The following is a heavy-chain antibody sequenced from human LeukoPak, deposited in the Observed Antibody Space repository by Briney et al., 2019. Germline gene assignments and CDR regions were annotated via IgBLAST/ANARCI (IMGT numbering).Heavy chain of an antibody. CDR3: ARDLWYSSSSGYYYYMDV. CDR2: IIPIFGTA. CDR1: GGTFSSYA. D-gene: IGHD6-6*01. Sequence: GASVKVSCKASGGTFSSYAISWVRQAPGQGLEWMGGIIPIFGTANYAQKFQGRVTITTDESTSTAYMELSSLRSEDTAVYYCARDLWYSSSSGYYYYMDVWGKGTTVTVSS. J-gene: IGHJ6*03. V-gene: IGHV1-69*05.